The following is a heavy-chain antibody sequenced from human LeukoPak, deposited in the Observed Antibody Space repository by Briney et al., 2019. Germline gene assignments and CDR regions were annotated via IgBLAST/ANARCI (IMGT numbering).Heavy chain of an antibody. Sequence: KPSETLSLTCTVSGGSMSRYYWSWIRQPPGKGLEWIGYIYDSGITSYNPSLKSRVTISADTSKNQFSLNLISVTAADTAVYYCARDLLSGYYGMDVWGQGTTVTVSS. D-gene: IGHD2-15*01. CDR1: GGSMSRYY. CDR3: ARDLLSGYYGMDV. CDR2: IYDSGIT. V-gene: IGHV4-59*12. J-gene: IGHJ6*02.